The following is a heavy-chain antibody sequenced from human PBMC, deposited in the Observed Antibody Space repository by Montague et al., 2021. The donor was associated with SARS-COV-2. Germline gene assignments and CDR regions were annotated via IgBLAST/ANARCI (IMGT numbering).Heavy chain of an antibody. Sequence: SETLSLTCTVSGGSISSNNYYWDWIRRPPGKGLEWIGSIYDSGSTYYNPSLKSRVTISVDTSKNHFSLELNSVTAADTAVYYCARRGRKLLPVATTIGGFDIWGQGTMVTVSS. D-gene: IGHD5-12*01. CDR1: GGSISSNNYY. CDR2: IYDSGST. CDR3: ARRGRKLLPVATTIGGFDI. V-gene: IGHV4-39*02. J-gene: IGHJ3*02.